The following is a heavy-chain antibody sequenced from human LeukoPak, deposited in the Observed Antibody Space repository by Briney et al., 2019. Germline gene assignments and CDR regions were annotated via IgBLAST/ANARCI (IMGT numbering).Heavy chain of an antibody. J-gene: IGHJ3*02. CDR3: ARAGAGTMDAFDI. V-gene: IGHV1-2*04. CDR2: INPNSGGT. CDR1: GYTFTGYY. D-gene: IGHD6-19*01. Sequence: ASVTVSCKASGYTFTGYYMHWVRQAPGQGLEWMGWINPNSGGTNYAQKFQGWVTMTRDTSISTAYMELSRLRSDDTAVYYCARAGAGTMDAFDIWGQGTMVTVSS.